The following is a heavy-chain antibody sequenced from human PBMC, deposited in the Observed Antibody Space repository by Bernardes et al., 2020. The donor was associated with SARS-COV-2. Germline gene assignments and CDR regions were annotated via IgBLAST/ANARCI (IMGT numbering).Heavy chain of an antibody. CDR3: AKGRDSGYLVPFDY. CDR2: ISGSGGST. CDR1: GFTFSSYA. J-gene: IGHJ4*02. Sequence: GGSLRLSCAASGFTFSSYAMSWVRQAPGKGLEWVSAISGSGGSTNYAGSVKGRFTISRDTSKSTLYLQMNSLRAEDTAVYYCAKGRDSGYLVPFDYWGQGTLVTVSS. V-gene: IGHV3-23*01. D-gene: IGHD3-22*01.